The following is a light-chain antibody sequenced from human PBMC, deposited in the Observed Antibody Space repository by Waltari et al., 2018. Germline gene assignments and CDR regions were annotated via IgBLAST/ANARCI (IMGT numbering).Light chain of an antibody. CDR2: VAS. CDR3: QQYYNWQET. CDR1: PISSND. V-gene: IGKV3-15*01. J-gene: IGKJ1*01. Sequence: GETTPLSCMASPISSNDFAWNQQKPSQTPMLLIYVASSRATGIPARFHGSESGTEFTLTISILQSEYFSVYYCQQYYNWQETCGRGTKVES.